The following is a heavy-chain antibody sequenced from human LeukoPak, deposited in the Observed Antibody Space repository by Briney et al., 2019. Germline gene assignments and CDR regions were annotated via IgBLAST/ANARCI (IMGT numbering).Heavy chain of an antibody. V-gene: IGHV4-38-2*02. D-gene: IGHD6-13*01. CDR2: IYTSGST. CDR1: GYSISSGYY. J-gene: IGHJ3*02. CDR3: ARGGGYDAFDI. Sequence: PSETLSLTCTVSGYSISSGYYWGWIRQPPGKGLEWIGRIYTSGSTNYNPSLKSRVTMSVDTSKNQFSLKLSSVTAADTAVYCCARGGGYDAFDIWGQGTMVTVSS.